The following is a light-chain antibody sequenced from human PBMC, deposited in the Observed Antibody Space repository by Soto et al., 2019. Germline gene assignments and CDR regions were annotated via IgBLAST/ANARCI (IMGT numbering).Light chain of an antibody. CDR3: SSYTSSSTLV. CDR1: SSDVGGYEY. Sequence: QSALTQPAAVSGSPGQSITISFTGTSSDVGGYEYVSWYQHHPGKAPKLIIYEVSNRPSGLSNRFSGSKSDNTASLTISGLQAEDEADYYCSSYTSSSTLVFGGGTKLTVL. J-gene: IGLJ2*01. CDR2: EVS. V-gene: IGLV2-14*01.